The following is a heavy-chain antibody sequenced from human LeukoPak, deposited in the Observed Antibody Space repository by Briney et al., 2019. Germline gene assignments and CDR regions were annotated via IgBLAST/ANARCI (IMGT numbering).Heavy chain of an antibody. V-gene: IGHV1-8*01. D-gene: IGHD3-10*01. J-gene: IGHJ6*03. Sequence: GASVKVSCKASGYTFTGYDINWVRQATGQGLEWMGWMNPNSGNTGHAQKLQGRVTMTTDTSTSTAYVELRSLRSDDTAVYYCARDQEWFGEIGMDVWGKGTTVTVSS. CDR3: ARDQEWFGEIGMDV. CDR2: MNPNSGNT. CDR1: GYTFTGYD.